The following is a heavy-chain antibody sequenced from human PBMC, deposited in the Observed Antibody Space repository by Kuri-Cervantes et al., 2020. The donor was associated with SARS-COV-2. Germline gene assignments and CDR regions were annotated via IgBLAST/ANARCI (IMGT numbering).Heavy chain of an antibody. Sequence: GESLKISCAASGFTFSSYGMHWVRQAPGKGLEWVAFIRYDGSNKYCADSVKGRFTISRDNSKNTLYLQMNSLRAEDTAVYYCARGPDCSSTSCYLGFDYWGQGTLVTVSS. CDR3: ARGPDCSSTSCYLGFDY. CDR1: GFTFSSYG. J-gene: IGHJ4*02. V-gene: IGHV3-30*02. D-gene: IGHD2-2*01. CDR2: IRYDGSNK.